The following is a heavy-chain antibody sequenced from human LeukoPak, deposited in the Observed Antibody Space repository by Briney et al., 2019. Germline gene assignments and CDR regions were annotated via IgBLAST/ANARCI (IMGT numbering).Heavy chain of an antibody. CDR2: IYSGGST. CDR3: ARAEIAVAAPLDY. J-gene: IGHJ4*02. CDR1: GFTVSINY. D-gene: IGHD6-19*01. Sequence: GGSLRLSRAASGFTVSINYMSWVRQAPGKGLEWVSVIYSGGSTYYADSVKGRFTISRDNSKNTLYLQMNSLRAEDTAVYYCARAEIAVAAPLDYWGQGTLVTVSS. V-gene: IGHV3-66*01.